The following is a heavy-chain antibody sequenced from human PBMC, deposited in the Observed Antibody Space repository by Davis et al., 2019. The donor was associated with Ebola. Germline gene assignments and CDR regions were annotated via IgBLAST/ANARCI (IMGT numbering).Heavy chain of an antibody. CDR3: ARDRGVLYYYGSGSSYYYYGMDV. V-gene: IGHV4-34*01. D-gene: IGHD3-10*01. CDR2: INHSGST. Sequence: SETLSLTCAVYGGSFSGYYWSWIRQPPGKGLEWIGEINHSGSTNYNPSLKSRVTISVDTSKNQFSLKLSSVTAADTAVYYCARDRGVLYYYGSGSSYYYYGMDVWGQGTTVTVSS. J-gene: IGHJ6*02. CDR1: GGSFSGYY.